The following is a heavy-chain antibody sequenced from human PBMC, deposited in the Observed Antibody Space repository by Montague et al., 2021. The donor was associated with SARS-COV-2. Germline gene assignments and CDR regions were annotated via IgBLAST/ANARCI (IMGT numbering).Heavy chain of an antibody. CDR2: VSYSGDY. J-gene: IGHJ4*02. Sequence: SETLSLTCTVSGASISSSSFFWGWIRQPPGKGLEWIGTVSYSGDYSYMPSLESRVTISVDTSKNQFSLKLSSVTAADTAVYYCASFPSGYYDSSGYHIWGQGTLVTVSS. D-gene: IGHD3-22*01. CDR1: GASISSSSFF. V-gene: IGHV4-39*07. CDR3: ASFPSGYYDSSGYHI.